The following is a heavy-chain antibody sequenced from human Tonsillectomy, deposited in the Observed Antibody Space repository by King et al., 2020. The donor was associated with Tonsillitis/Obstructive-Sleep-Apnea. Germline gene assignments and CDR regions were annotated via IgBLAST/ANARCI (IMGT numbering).Heavy chain of an antibody. CDR3: ARARSSGWGDDAFDI. J-gene: IGHJ3*02. CDR1: GFTFYDYG. V-gene: IGHV3-20*04. D-gene: IGHD6-19*01. CDR2: INWDGGST. Sequence: VQLVEAGGGVVRPGGSLRLSCAAPGFTFYDYGMSWVRQAPGKGLEWVSGINWDGGSTGYADSVKGRFTISRDNAKNSLYLQMNSLRAEDTALYYCARARSSGWGDDAFDIWGQGTMVTVSS.